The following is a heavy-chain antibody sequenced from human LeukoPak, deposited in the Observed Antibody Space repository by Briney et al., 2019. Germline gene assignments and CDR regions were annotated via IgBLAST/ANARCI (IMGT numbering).Heavy chain of an antibody. V-gene: IGHV3-23*01. D-gene: IGHD6-13*01. Sequence: GGSLRLSCAASGFTFSSYAMSWVRQAPGKGLEWVSAFSGSGGSTYYADSVKGRFTISRDNSKNTLFLQMNSLRAEDTAVYYCAEGTGYSSRYWGQGTLVTVSS. J-gene: IGHJ4*02. CDR3: AEGTGYSSRY. CDR1: GFTFSSYA. CDR2: FSGSGGST.